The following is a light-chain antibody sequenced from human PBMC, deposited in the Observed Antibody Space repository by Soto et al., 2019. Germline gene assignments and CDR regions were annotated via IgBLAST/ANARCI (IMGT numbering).Light chain of an antibody. Sequence: QSVLTQPASVCRSPGQTVTISCPGSSFNIGAGYDVHWYQHLPGAAPKLLIYDNNNRPSGVPDRFSGSKSGTSASLAITGLQAEDEAEYYCQSYDSGLSGYVFGTGTKVTVL. J-gene: IGLJ1*01. CDR2: DNN. CDR3: QSYDSGLSGYV. V-gene: IGLV1-40*01. CDR1: SFNIGAGYD.